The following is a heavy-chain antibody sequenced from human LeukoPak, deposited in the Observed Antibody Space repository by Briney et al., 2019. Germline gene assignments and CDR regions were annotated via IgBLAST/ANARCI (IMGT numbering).Heavy chain of an antibody. J-gene: IGHJ4*02. CDR2: ISSNGGST. V-gene: IGHV3-64*01. Sequence: GGSLRLSCAASGFTFSSYAMHWVRQAPGKGLEYVSAISSNGGSTYYANSVKGRFTISRDNSKNTLYLQMGSLRAEDMAVYYCARDAYYYDSSGYSHWGQGTLVTVSS. CDR1: GFTFSSYA. CDR3: ARDAYYYDSSGYSH. D-gene: IGHD3-22*01.